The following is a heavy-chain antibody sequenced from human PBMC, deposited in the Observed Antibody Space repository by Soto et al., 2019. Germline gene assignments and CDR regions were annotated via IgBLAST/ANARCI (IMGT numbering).Heavy chain of an antibody. CDR3: AREESYYDSSGYYPFDY. D-gene: IGHD3-22*01. J-gene: IGHJ4*02. V-gene: IGHV3-48*04. CDR1: GFAFSSYL. Sequence: GGSLRLSCAASGFAFSSYLMGWVRQAPGKGLEWISGISQNSGSIYYIEYVRGRYTISRDNAKNALYLQMNSLGGEDTSLFYCAREESYYDSSGYYPFDYWGQGTLVTVSS. CDR2: ISQNSGSI.